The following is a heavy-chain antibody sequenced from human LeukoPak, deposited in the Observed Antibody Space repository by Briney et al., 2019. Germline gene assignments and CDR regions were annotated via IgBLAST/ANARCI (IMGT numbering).Heavy chain of an antibody. J-gene: IGHJ4*02. CDR2: IYPGDSDT. CDR1: GYSFTNYW. V-gene: IGHV5-51*01. CDR3: ARFMTTVTTSYSDY. Sequence: GESLKISCKGSGYSFTNYWIGWVRQMPGKGLEWMGIIYPGDSDTRYNPSFQGQVTISADKSISTAYLQWSGLKASDTAMYYCARFMTTVTTSYSDYWGQGTLVTVSS. D-gene: IGHD4-17*01.